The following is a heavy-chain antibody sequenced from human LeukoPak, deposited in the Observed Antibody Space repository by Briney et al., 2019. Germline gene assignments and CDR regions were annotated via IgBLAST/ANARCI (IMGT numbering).Heavy chain of an antibody. CDR1: GGSISSYY. CDR2: IYTSGST. V-gene: IGHV4-4*07. D-gene: IGHD2-8*01. Sequence: SETLSLTCTVSGGSISSYYWGWIRQPAGKGLEWIGRIYTSGSTNYNPSLKSRVTMSVDTSTNQFSLKLSSVTAADTAVYYCARDNGPSIRYGMDVWGQGTTVTVSS. J-gene: IGHJ6*02. CDR3: ARDNGPSIRYGMDV.